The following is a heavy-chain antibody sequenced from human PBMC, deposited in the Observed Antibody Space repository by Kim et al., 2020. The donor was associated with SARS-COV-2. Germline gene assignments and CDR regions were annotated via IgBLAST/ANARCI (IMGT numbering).Heavy chain of an antibody. CDR2: IIPIFGTA. CDR1: GGTFSSYA. Sequence: SVKVSCKASGGTFSSYAISWVRQAPGQGLEWMGGIIPIFGTANYAQKFQGRVTITADESTSTAYMELSSLRSEDTAVYYCARGASVIAAPRWYFDLWGRGTLVTVSS. J-gene: IGHJ2*01. D-gene: IGHD6-13*01. CDR3: ARGASVIAAPRWYFDL. V-gene: IGHV1-69*13.